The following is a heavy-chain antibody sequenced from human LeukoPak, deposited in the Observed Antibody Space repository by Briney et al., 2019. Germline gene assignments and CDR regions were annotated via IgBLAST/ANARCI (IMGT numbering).Heavy chain of an antibody. V-gene: IGHV3-7*01. Sequence: GGSLRLSCAASGFTFSSYWMSWVRQAPGKGLEWVANIKQDGSEKYYVDSVKGRFTISRDNAKNSLYLQMNSLRAEDTAVYYCARWERRGYSYPYYYYGMDVWGQGTTVTVSS. CDR3: ARWERRGYSYPYYYYGMDV. J-gene: IGHJ6*02. D-gene: IGHD5-18*01. CDR2: IKQDGSEK. CDR1: GFTFSSYW.